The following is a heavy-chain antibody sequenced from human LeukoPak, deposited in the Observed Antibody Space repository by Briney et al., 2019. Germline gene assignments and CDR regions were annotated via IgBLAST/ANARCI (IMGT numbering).Heavy chain of an antibody. V-gene: IGHV1-69*06. CDR1: GGTLSSYA. J-gene: IGHJ4*02. D-gene: IGHD2-15*01. CDR2: IIPIFGTA. CDR3: ASRGGYCSGGSCYGAFDY. Sequence: SVKVSCKASGGTLSSYAISWVRQAPGQGLEWMGGIIPIFGTANYAQKFQGRVTITADKSTSTAYMELSSLRSEDTAVYYCASRGGYCSGGSCYGAFDYWGQGTLVTVSS.